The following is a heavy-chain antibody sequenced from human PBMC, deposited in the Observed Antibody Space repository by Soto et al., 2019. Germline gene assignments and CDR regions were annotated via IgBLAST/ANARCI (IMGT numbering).Heavy chain of an antibody. Sequence: SETLSLTCTVSGGSVSSGDYYWSWIRQPPGKGLEWIGFIYNSGSTYYNPSLKSRVTISLDTSMNQFSLKLTSVSAADTAMYYCARQATTSWSYWGQETPVTVSS. V-gene: IGHV4-30-4*01. CDR1: GGSVSSGDYY. D-gene: IGHD2-2*01. CDR2: IYNSGST. CDR3: ARQATTSWSY. J-gene: IGHJ4*02.